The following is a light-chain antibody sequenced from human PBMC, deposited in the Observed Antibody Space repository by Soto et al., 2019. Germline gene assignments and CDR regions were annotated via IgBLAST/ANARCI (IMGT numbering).Light chain of an antibody. Sequence: DIRMTQSPSTLSASVGDRVTITCRASQSVDTCLAWYQQKPGEAPHLLIYKASSLETGVPSRFSGSGSVTEFTLTISSLQPDDVATYYCQQFYRYPWTFGQGTKVEIK. V-gene: IGKV1-5*03. CDR2: KAS. CDR1: QSVDTC. J-gene: IGKJ1*01. CDR3: QQFYRYPWT.